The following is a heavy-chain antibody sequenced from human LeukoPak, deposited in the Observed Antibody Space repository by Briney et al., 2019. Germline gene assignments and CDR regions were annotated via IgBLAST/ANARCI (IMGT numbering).Heavy chain of an antibody. CDR2: IYTSGST. Sequence: SETLSLTCTVSGGSISSGSYYWSWIRQPAGKGLEWIGRIYTSGSTNYNPSLKSRVTISVDTSKNQFSLKLSSVTAADTAVYYCARANEGYDILTGHYYYYYMDVWGKGTTVTVSS. J-gene: IGHJ6*03. V-gene: IGHV4-61*02. CDR3: ARANEGYDILTGHYYYYYMDV. CDR1: GGSISSGSYY. D-gene: IGHD3-9*01.